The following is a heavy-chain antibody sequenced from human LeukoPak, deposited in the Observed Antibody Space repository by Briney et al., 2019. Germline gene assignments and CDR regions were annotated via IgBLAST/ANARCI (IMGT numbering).Heavy chain of an antibody. CDR2: IYYSGST. D-gene: IGHD1-26*01. Sequence: KASETLSLTCTVSGDSITSSSYYWGWIRQPPGKGLEWIGSIYYSGSTYYNPSLKSRVTISVDTSKNQFSLKLNSVTAADTAVYYCARGRALVGTKAIDYWGQGTLVTVSS. CDR3: ARGRALVGTKAIDY. CDR1: GDSITSSSYY. V-gene: IGHV4-39*07. J-gene: IGHJ4*02.